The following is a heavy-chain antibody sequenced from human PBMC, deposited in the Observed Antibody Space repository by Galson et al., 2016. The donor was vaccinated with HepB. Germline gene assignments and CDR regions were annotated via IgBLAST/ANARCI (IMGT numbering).Heavy chain of an antibody. D-gene: IGHD6-19*01. V-gene: IGHV3-21*01. CDR1: GFAFSVYG. CDR2: ISTSGSST. Sequence: SLRLSCAASGFAFSVYGMTWVRQAPRKGLEWVSAISTSGSSTDYADSVKGRFTISRDNAKNSLYLQMNSLRADDTAVYFCARDRSSGWYCDSWGQGTLVTVSS. CDR3: ARDRSSGWYCDS. J-gene: IGHJ4*02.